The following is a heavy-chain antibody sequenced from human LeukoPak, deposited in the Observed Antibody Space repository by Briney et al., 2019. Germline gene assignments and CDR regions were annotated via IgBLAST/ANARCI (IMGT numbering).Heavy chain of an antibody. Sequence: SETLSLTCAVYGGSFSGYYWSWIRQPPGKGLEWIGEINHSGSTNYNPSLKSRVTISVDTSKNQFSLKLSSVTAADTAVYYCARITRPPRRNFVVVPPARVSGAFDIWGQGTMVTVSS. D-gene: IGHD2-2*01. CDR2: INHSGST. CDR1: GGSFSGYY. V-gene: IGHV4-34*01. J-gene: IGHJ3*02. CDR3: ARITRPPRRNFVVVPPARVSGAFDI.